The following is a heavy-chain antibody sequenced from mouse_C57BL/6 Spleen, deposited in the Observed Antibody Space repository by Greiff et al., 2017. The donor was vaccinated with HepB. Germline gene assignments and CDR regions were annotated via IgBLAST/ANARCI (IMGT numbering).Heavy chain of an antibody. J-gene: IGHJ2*01. CDR1: GFTFSDYG. CDR3: AKAFYDGYYLDY. Sequence: EVQRVESGGGLVKPGGSLKLSCAASGFTFSDYGMHWVRQAPEKGLEWVAYISSGSSTIYYADTVKGRFTISRDNAKNTLFLQMTSLRSEDTAMYYCAKAFYDGYYLDYWGQGTTLTVSS. V-gene: IGHV5-17*01. D-gene: IGHD2-3*01. CDR2: ISSGSSTI.